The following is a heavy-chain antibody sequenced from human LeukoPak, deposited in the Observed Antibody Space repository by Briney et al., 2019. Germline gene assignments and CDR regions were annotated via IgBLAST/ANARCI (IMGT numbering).Heavy chain of an antibody. J-gene: IGHJ4*02. CDR1: GFTFTSYS. CDR2: ISSSSGYI. V-gene: IGHV3-21*01. D-gene: IGHD4-17*01. CDR3: ARGKYGDYAFDY. Sequence: GGSLRLSCAASGFTFTSYSMNWVRQAPGKGLEWISSISSSSGYIYYADSVKGRFTISRDNAKNSLYLQMNSLRAEDTAAYYCARGKYGDYAFDYWGQGTLVTVSS.